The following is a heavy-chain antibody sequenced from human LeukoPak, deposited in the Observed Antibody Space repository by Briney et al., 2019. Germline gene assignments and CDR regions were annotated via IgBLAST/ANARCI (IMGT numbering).Heavy chain of an antibody. CDR2: ISSSSSYI. CDR1: GLTFSSYS. J-gene: IGHJ4*02. CDR3: ARDPREDYYFDY. V-gene: IGHV3-21*01. Sequence: GGSLRLSCAASGLTFSSYSMNWVRQAPGKGLEWVSSISSSSSYIYYADSVKGRFTISRDNAKNSLYLQMNSLRAEDTAVYYCARDPREDYYFDYWGQGTLVTVSS.